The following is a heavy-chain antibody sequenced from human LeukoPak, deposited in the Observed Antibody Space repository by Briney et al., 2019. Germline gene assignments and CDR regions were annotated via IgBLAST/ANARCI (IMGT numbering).Heavy chain of an antibody. D-gene: IGHD3-10*01. CDR3: AKALRTSMVRGVIMPGGVDY. J-gene: IGHJ4*02. Sequence: PGGSLRLSCAASGFTFSSYNMNWVRQAPGKGLEWVSSISSSSSYIYYADSVRGRFTISRDNAKNSLYLQINSLRAEDTAVYYCAKALRTSMVRGVIMPGGVDYWGQGTLVTVSS. CDR1: GFTFSSYN. V-gene: IGHV3-21*01. CDR2: ISSSSSYI.